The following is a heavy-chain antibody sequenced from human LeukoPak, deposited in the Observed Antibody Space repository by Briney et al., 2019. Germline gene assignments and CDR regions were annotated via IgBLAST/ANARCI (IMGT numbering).Heavy chain of an antibody. CDR3: ARVRSSSGAAKFDP. CDR1: GYRFTSYW. D-gene: IGHD6-13*01. V-gene: IGHV5-51*01. Sequence: GESLKISCKGSGYRFTSYWIGWVRPMPGKGLEWMGIIYPGDSDTRYSPSFQGQVTISADKSISTAYLQWSSLKASDTAMYYCARVRSSSGAAKFDPWGQGTLVTVSS. CDR2: IYPGDSDT. J-gene: IGHJ5*02.